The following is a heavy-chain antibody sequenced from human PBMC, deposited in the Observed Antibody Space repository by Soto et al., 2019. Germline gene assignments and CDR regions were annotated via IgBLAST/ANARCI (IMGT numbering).Heavy chain of an antibody. CDR3: ARELPQRQGRNMDV. CDR2: INHRGSL. V-gene: IGHV4-31*03. Sequence: SETLSVTCTVTSGSMTSGDQYWTWIRHRPGEGLEWFGYINHRGSLYYNPSLKSRVSMSVDTSKNQFSLNLSSVTAADTAVYYCARELPQRQGRNMDVWGQGTTVTVSS. CDR1: SGSMTSGDQY. D-gene: IGHD1-1*01. J-gene: IGHJ6*02.